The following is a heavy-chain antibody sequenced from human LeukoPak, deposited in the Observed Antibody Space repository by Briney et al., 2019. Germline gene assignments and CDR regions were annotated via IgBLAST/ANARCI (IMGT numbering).Heavy chain of an antibody. D-gene: IGHD2-15*01. CDR2: IYTRGST. CDR3: ARGRYCSADICSGGDAFDI. CDR1: GGSINNYY. J-gene: IGHJ3*02. V-gene: IGHV4-4*07. Sequence: SETLSLTCTVSGGSINNYYWSWIRQPAGKGLEWIGRIYTRGSTNHNPSLKSRVTMSVDTSKKQFSLKLSSVTAADTAGYYCARGRYCSADICSGGDAFDIWGQGTMVSVSS.